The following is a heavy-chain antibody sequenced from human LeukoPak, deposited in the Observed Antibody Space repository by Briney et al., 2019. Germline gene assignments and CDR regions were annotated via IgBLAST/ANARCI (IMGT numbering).Heavy chain of an antibody. CDR3: ARGQGALRLGKNEYFQH. CDR2: INHSGST. CDR1: GYSISSGYY. J-gene: IGHJ1*01. Sequence: SETLSLTCAVSGYSISSGYYWSWIRQPPGKGLEWIGEINHSGSTNYNPSLKSRVTISVDTSKNQFSLKLSSVTAADTAVYYCARGQGALRLGKNEYFQHWGQGTLVTVSS. V-gene: IGHV4-34*01. D-gene: IGHD3-16*01.